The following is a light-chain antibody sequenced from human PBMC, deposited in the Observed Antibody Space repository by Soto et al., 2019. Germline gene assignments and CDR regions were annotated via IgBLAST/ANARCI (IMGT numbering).Light chain of an antibody. J-gene: IGKJ3*01. Sequence: EIVLTQSPATLSLSPGERATLSCRASQSASSYLAWYQQKPGPAPMLLIYDASNRATGIPARFSGSGSGTDFTLTLSSLEPQDFEVYSCQQRSNWPPLFTFGPGTKVDIK. V-gene: IGKV3-11*01. CDR1: QSASSY. CDR3: QQRSNWPPLFT. CDR2: DAS.